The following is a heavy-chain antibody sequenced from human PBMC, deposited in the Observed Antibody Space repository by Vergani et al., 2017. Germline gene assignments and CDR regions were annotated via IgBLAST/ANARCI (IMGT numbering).Heavy chain of an antibody. CDR1: GFTFSSYA. Sequence: EVQLLESVGGLVQPGGSLRLSCAASGFTFSSYAMSWVRQAPGKGLEWVSAFSGTGGSTYYADSVKGRCTISRDNSKNTLYLQMNSLRAEDKAVYYCARANNSYWMDVWGEGTTVTVSS. CDR2: FSGTGGST. CDR3: ARANNSYWMDV. V-gene: IGHV3-23*01. J-gene: IGHJ6*04.